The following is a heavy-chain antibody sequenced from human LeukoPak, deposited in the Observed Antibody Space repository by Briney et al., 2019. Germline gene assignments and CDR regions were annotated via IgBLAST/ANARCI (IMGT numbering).Heavy chain of an antibody. CDR3: ARGLYYYDSSGSDYYYYYMDV. Sequence: PSETLSLTCTVSGGSISSYYWSWIRQPPGKGLEWIGYIYYSGSTNYNPSLKSRVTISVDTSKNQFSLKLSSVTAADTAVYYCARGLYYYDSSGSDYYYYYMDVWGKGTTVTVSS. V-gene: IGHV4-59*01. D-gene: IGHD3-22*01. CDR2: IYYSGST. J-gene: IGHJ6*03. CDR1: GGSISSYY.